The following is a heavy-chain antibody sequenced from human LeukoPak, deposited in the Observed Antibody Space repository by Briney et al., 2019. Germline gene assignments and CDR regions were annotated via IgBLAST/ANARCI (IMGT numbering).Heavy chain of an antibody. CDR3: ARDTARTLYYWFDP. Sequence: SETLSLTCAVYGGSFSGYYWSWIRQPPGKGLEWIGEINHSGSTNYNPSLKSRVTISVDTSKNQFSLKLSSVTAADTAVYYCARDTARTLYYWFDPWGQGTLVTVSS. CDR2: INHSGST. D-gene: IGHD5-18*01. J-gene: IGHJ5*02. CDR1: GGSFSGYY. V-gene: IGHV4-34*01.